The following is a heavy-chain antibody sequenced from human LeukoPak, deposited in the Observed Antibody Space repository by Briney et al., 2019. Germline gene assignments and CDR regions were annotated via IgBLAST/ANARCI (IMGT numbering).Heavy chain of an antibody. Sequence: GESLKISCKGSGYSFATYWIGWVRQMPGKGLEWMGIIYPGDSDARYSPSFQGHVIISADRSISTAYLQWNYLEASDTAMYYCATPTSTWYWGAFDFWGQGTMVTVSS. CDR3: ATPTSTWYWGAFDF. J-gene: IGHJ3*01. CDR2: IYPGDSDA. CDR1: GYSFATYW. D-gene: IGHD6-13*01. V-gene: IGHV5-51*01.